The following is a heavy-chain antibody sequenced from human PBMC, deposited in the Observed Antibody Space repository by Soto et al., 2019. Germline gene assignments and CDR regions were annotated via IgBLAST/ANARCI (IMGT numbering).Heavy chain of an antibody. CDR2: INHSGST. CDR3: AREGGPGHRYGHVASWLDS. CDR1: GGSFSGYY. J-gene: IGHJ5*01. Sequence: PSETLSLTCAVYGGSFSGYYWSWIRQPPGKGLEWIGEINHSGSTNYNPSLKSRVTISVDTSNNQFSLKLSSVTAADTAVYYCAREGGPGHRYGHVASWLDSSGQGTPVTVS. D-gene: IGHD5-18*01. V-gene: IGHV4-34*01.